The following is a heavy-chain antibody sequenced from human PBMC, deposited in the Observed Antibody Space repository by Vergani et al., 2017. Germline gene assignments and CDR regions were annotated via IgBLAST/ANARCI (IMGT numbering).Heavy chain of an antibody. J-gene: IGHJ4*02. V-gene: IGHV1-2*06. CDR3: ARGQHIVVVPAAMRY. Sequence: QVQLVQSGAEVKKPGASVKVSCKASGYTFTGYYMHWVRQAPGQGLEWMGRINPNSGGTNYAQKFQGRVTMTRDTSISTAYMELSRLRSDDTAVYYCARGQHIVVVPAAMRYWGQGTLVTVSS. CDR1: GYTFTGYY. D-gene: IGHD2-2*01. CDR2: INPNSGGT.